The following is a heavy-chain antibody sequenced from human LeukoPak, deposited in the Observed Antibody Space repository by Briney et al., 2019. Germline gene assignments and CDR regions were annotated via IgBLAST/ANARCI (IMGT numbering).Heavy chain of an antibody. CDR2: IYTSGTT. CDR3: ARVPYYDDSSGYHYYFDY. CDR1: GGSISSGSYY. Sequence: SQTLSLTCTVSGGSISSGSYYWSWIRQPAGKGLEWIGRIYTSGTTNYNPSLKSRVTISVDTSKKQFSLKLSSVTAADTAVYYCARVPYYDDSSGYHYYFDYWGQGTLVTVSS. D-gene: IGHD3-22*01. V-gene: IGHV4-61*02. J-gene: IGHJ4*02.